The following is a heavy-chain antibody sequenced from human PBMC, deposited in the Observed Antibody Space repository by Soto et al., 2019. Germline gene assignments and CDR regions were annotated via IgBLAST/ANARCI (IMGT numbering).Heavy chain of an antibody. CDR3: ARSSSGWYGVVGY. V-gene: IGHV4-34*01. CDR2: INHSGST. J-gene: IGHJ4*02. CDR1: GGSFSGYY. D-gene: IGHD6-19*01. Sequence: SETLSLTCAVYGGSFSGYYWSWIRQPPGKGLEWIGEINHSGSTNYNPSLKSRVTISVDTSKNQFSLKLSSVTAADTAVYYCARSSSGWYGVVGYWGQGTLVTVSS.